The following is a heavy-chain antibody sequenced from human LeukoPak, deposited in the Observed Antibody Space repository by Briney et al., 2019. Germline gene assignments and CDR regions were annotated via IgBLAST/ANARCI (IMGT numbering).Heavy chain of an antibody. CDR2: ISSSSTI. J-gene: IGHJ4*02. CDR1: GFTFSSYN. V-gene: IGHV3-48*01. Sequence: GGSLRLSCAASGFTFSSYNMNWVRQAPGKGLEWVSYISSSSTIYYADSVKGRFTISRDNAKNSLYLQMNSLRAEDTAVYYCAKGPLIEVAGTTWDYWGQGTLVTVSS. CDR3: AKGPLIEVAGTTWDY. D-gene: IGHD6-19*01.